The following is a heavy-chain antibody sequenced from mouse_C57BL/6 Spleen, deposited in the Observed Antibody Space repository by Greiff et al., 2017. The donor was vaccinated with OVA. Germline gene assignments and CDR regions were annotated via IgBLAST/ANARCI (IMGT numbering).Heavy chain of an antibody. CDR3: ARGAIVTDWYFDV. Sequence: QVQLQQPGAELVKPGASVKLSCKASGYTFTSYWMHWVKQRPGQGLEWIGMIHPNSGSTNYNEKFKSKDTMTVDKTSSTTYMQLSSLTSEYSSVYYCARGAIVTDWYFDVWGTGTTVTVSS. J-gene: IGHJ1*03. CDR2: IHPNSGST. V-gene: IGHV1-64*01. D-gene: IGHD2-5*01. CDR1: GYTFTSYW.